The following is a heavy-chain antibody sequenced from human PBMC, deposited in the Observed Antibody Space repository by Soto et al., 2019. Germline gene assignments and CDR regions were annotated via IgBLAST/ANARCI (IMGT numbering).Heavy chain of an antibody. J-gene: IGHJ4*02. CDR1: GYTFTTYG. D-gene: IGHD1-1*01. Sequence: QVHLVQSGAEVKKPGASVKVSCKGSGYTFTTYGITWVRQAPGQGLEWMGWISAHNGNTNYAQKLSGSVIVTRDTSTSTAYMELRSLRSDDTAVFYCARGRYGDYWRQGALVTVSS. V-gene: IGHV1-18*01. CDR2: ISAHNGNT. CDR3: ARGRYGDY.